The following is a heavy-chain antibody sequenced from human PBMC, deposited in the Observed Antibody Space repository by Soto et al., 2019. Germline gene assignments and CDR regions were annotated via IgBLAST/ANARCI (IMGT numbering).Heavy chain of an antibody. CDR2: INHSGST. D-gene: IGHD3-3*01. J-gene: IGHJ4*02. CDR3: ARVGFWSGYYTPVDY. CDR1: GGSFSGYY. Sequence: PSETLSLTCAVYGGSFSGYYWSLIRQPPGKGLEWIGEINHSGSTNYNPSLKSRVTISVDTSKNQFSLKLSSVTAADTAVYYCARVGFWSGYYTPVDYWGQGTLVTVSS. V-gene: IGHV4-34*01.